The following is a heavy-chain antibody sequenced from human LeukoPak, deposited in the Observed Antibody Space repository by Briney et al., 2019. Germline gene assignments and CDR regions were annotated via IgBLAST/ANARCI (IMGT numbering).Heavy chain of an antibody. J-gene: IGHJ3*02. CDR1: QYMFTGYY. Sequence: ASVKVSCKPSQYMFTGYYMHWVRQAPGPGLEWMGWINLNSGGTNYARNFQGRVTMTRDMSITTAYMELNRLRSDDTAVYYCAMGDLSSFYTFHIWGQGTMVAVSS. V-gene: IGHV1-2*02. D-gene: IGHD3-16*02. CDR3: AMGDLSSFYTFHI. CDR2: INLNSGGT.